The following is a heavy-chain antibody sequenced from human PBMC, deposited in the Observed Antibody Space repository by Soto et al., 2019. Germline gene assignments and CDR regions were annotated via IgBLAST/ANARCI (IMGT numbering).Heavy chain of an antibody. D-gene: IGHD3-9*01. CDR2: ISAYNGNT. J-gene: IGHJ6*02. V-gene: IGHV1-18*04. CDR3: ARDSRYFDWLFNGMDV. CDR1: GYTFTSYG. Sequence: ASVKVSCKASGYTFTSYGISWVRQAPGQGLEWMGWISAYNGNTNYAQKLQGRVTMTTDTSTSTAYMELRSLRSDDTAVYYCARDSRYFDWLFNGMDVWGQGTMVTVSS.